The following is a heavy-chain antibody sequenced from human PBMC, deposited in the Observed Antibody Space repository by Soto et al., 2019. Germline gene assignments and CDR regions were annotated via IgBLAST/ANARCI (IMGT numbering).Heavy chain of an antibody. CDR3: ARSAITLFGVVSIPPHYYSEMDV. J-gene: IGHJ6*02. CDR2: IIPIFGIG. CDR1: GGTFNRYA. D-gene: IGHD3-3*01. V-gene: IGHV1-69*01. Sequence: QVQLVQSGAEVKKPESSVKVSCKASGGTFNRYAISWVRQAPGQGLEWMGGIIPIFGIGNDAQRFQGRVTITAEESTGTAYMELSSLRSEDTGVYYCARSAITLFGVVSIPPHYYSEMDVWGQGTTVTVSS.